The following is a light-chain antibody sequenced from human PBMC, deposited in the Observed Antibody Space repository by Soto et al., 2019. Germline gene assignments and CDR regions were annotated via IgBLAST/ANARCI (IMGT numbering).Light chain of an antibody. J-gene: IGKJ5*01. CDR1: QSLLHSNGYNY. V-gene: IGKV2-28*01. Sequence: DIVMTQSPLSLPVTPGEPASISCRSSQSLLHSNGYNYLDWYLQKPGQSPQLLIYGASSRATGIPDRFSGSGSGTDFTLTISRLEPEDFAVYYCQQYGSSPITFGQGTRLEI. CDR3: QQYGSSPIT. CDR2: GAS.